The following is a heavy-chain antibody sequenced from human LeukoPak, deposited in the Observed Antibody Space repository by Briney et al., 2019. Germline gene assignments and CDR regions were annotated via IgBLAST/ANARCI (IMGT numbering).Heavy chain of an antibody. CDR1: GFTFINAW. CDR3: AREEYSGSYYFDY. CDR2: ISSSSSYI. Sequence: GGSLRLSCAASGFTFINAWMTWVRQAPGKGLEWVSSISSSSSYIYYADSVQGRFTISRDNAKNSLYLQMNSLRAEDTAVYYCAREEYSGSYYFDYWGQGRLVGVSS. V-gene: IGHV3-21*01. D-gene: IGHD1-26*01. J-gene: IGHJ4*02.